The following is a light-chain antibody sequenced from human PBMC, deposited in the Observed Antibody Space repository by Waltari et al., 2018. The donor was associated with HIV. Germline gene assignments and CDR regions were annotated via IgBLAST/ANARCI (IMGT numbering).Light chain of an antibody. CDR1: ALPKQY. J-gene: IGLJ3*02. CDR2: KDS. V-gene: IGLV3-25*03. CDR3: QSADRSGSWV. Sequence: SYELTQPPSVPVSPGQTARITCSGAALPKQYAYWYHQKSGQAPVLVIYKDSDSPSRTPGRCSGTSAGTTVTWTSSGVQPEDEADYYCQSADRSGSWVFGGGTKLTVL.